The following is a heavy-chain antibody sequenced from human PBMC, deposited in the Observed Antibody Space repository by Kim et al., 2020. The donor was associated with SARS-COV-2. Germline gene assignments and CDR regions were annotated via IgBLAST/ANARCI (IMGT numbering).Heavy chain of an antibody. CDR3: ARDHRSCSSSTCYGEAIDY. V-gene: IGHV1-3*01. CDR1: GYTFTSYG. D-gene: IGHD2-2*01. Sequence: ASVKVSCKASGYTFTSYGMHWVRQAPGQRLEWMGWSNAGTGNTKYSQKFEGRVTITRDTSASTAYMALSSPRSEDTAVYYCARDHRSCSSSTCYGEAIDYWGQGTLVTVSS. CDR2: SNAGTGNT. J-gene: IGHJ4*02.